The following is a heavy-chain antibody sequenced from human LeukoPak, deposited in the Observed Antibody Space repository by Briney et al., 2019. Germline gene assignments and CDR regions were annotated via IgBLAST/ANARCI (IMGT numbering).Heavy chain of an antibody. J-gene: IGHJ4*02. V-gene: IGHV4-4*07. Sequence: SETLSLTCTVSGGSISSYYWSWIRHPAGKGLEWIGRIYTSGSTNYNPSLKSRVTMSVDTSKNQFSLKLSSVTAADTAVYYCARSYYYDSSGYWDYFDYWGQGTLVTVSS. CDR1: GGSISSYY. CDR3: ARSYYYDSSGYWDYFDY. D-gene: IGHD3-22*01. CDR2: IYTSGST.